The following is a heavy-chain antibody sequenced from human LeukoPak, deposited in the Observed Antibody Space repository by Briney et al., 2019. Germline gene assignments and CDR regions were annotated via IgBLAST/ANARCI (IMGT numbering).Heavy chain of an antibody. Sequence: ASVKVSCKASGYTFTGYYMHWVRQAPGQGLEWMGWINPNSGGTNYAQKFQGRVTMTRDTSISTAYMELSRLRSDDTAVYYCARGPAAGTQVPPHYYYYYYMDVWGKGTTVTVSS. CDR2: INPNSGGT. CDR1: GYTFTGYY. J-gene: IGHJ6*03. CDR3: ARGPAAGTQVPPHYYYYYYMDV. D-gene: IGHD6-13*01. V-gene: IGHV1-2*02.